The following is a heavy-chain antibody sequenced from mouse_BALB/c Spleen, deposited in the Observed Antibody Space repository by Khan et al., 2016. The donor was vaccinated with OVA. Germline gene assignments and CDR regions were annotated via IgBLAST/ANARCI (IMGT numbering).Heavy chain of an antibody. CDR3: NVGYFDY. CDR1: GFNIKDYY. J-gene: IGHJ2*01. Sequence: VQLKQSGAELVRSGASVKLSCTASGFNIKDYYMHWVKQRPEQGPEWIGWIDPENGDTEYAPKFQGKATMTADTSSNTAYLQLSSLTSEDTAVYYCNVGYFDYWGQGTTLTVSS. CDR2: IDPENGDT. V-gene: IGHV14-4*02.